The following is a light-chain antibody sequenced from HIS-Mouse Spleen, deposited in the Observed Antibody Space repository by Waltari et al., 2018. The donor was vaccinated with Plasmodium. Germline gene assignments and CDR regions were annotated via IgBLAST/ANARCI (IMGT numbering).Light chain of an antibody. CDR2: GKN. CDR1: SLRSYC. V-gene: IGLV3-19*01. CDR3: NSRDSSGNHLV. J-gene: IGLJ2*01. Sequence: SSELTQDPAVAVALGQTVRITCQGDSLRSYCASWYQQKPGQAPVLVIHGKNNRPSGIPDRFSGSSSGNTASLTITGAQAEDEADYYCNSRDSSGNHLVFGGGTKLTVL.